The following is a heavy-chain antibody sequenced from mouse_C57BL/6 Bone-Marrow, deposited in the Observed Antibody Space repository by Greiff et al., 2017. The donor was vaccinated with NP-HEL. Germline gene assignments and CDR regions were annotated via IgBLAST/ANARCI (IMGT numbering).Heavy chain of an antibody. Sequence: VQLQESGAELARPGASVKLSCKASGYTFTSYGISWVKQRTGQGLEWIGEIYPRSGNTYYNEKFKGKATLTADKSSSTAYMELRSLTSEDSAVYFCAGEVYYGSDRGFAYWGQGTLVTVSA. D-gene: IGHD1-1*01. CDR1: GYTFTSYG. V-gene: IGHV1-81*01. CDR3: AGEVYYGSDRGFAY. CDR2: IYPRSGNT. J-gene: IGHJ3*01.